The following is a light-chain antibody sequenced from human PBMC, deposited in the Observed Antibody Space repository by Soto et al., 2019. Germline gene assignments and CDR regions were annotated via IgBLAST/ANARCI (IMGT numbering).Light chain of an antibody. Sequence: EIVMTQSPAPLSVSPGDRATLSCRASQSISRNLAWYQQKPGQAHRLLIYGASTRATGIPARRSGSRSGTEFTLTISSLQSADFAVYYCQQYGSSPPLTFGGGTKVDIK. CDR3: QQYGSSPPLT. CDR1: QSISRN. J-gene: IGKJ4*01. V-gene: IGKV3-15*01. CDR2: GAS.